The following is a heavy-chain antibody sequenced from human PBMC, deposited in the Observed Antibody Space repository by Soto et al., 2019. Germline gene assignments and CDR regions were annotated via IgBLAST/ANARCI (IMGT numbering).Heavy chain of an antibody. V-gene: IGHV4-61*08. CDR3: AREFNYDYWSGYSSQGYFDN. Sequence: SETLSLTCTVSRGSASGRAYYWSWIRQSPGKGLEWIGYIFHSGSTKYNPSLKSRATISVDTSTNQFSLKLPSVTAAGTAVYYCAREFNYDYWSGYSSQGYFDNWGQGTQVTVSS. CDR2: IFHSGST. CDR1: RGSASGRAYY. D-gene: IGHD3-3*01. J-gene: IGHJ4*02.